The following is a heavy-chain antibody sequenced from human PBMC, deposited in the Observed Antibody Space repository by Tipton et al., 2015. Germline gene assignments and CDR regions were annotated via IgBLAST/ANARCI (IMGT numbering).Heavy chain of an antibody. D-gene: IGHD3-16*01. CDR1: GFTFSTYW. J-gene: IGHJ4*02. V-gene: IGHV3-21*01. Sequence: GSLRLSCAASGFTFSTYWMSWVRQAPGKGLEWVSSISSTSTYIYYADSVKGRFTISRDNAKNSLYLQMNSLRAEDTAVYYCARELNWGQGTLVTVS. CDR2: ISSTSTYI. CDR3: ARELN.